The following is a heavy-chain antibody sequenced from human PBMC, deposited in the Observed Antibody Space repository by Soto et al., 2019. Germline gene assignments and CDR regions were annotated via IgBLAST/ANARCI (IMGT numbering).Heavy chain of an antibody. J-gene: IGHJ4*02. CDR3: ARDPRHDGNEYYALDS. CDR1: GVTLSSYA. D-gene: IGHD3-16*01. Sequence: QVQLVESGGGVVQPGRSLSLSCAASGVTLSSYAMHWVRQAPGKGLEWVAVISCAGTSTYYADSVRGRFTISRYNSKDPVYLQLTSLRTEDTAVYHCARDPRHDGNEYYALDSWGQGTVVTVSS. V-gene: IGHV3-30-3*01. CDR2: ISCAGTST.